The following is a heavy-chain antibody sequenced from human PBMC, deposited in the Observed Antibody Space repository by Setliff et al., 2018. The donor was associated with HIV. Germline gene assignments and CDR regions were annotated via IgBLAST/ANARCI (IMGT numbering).Heavy chain of an antibody. V-gene: IGHV1-8*02. CDR3: ARAEFLGPESDFDI. Sequence: ASVKVSCKASGYTFTSYDVNWVRQATGQGLEWMGWMNPASGNTGYAQKFQGRVTMTRNTSVSTVYMELSSLTYDDTAIYYCARAEFLGPESDFDIWGQGTMVTVS. CDR2: MNPASGNT. CDR1: GYTFTSYD. J-gene: IGHJ3*02. D-gene: IGHD3-10*01.